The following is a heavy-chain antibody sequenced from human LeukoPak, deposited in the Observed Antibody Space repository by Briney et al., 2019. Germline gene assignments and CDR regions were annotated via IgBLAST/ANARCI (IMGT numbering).Heavy chain of an antibody. CDR1: GGTFSSYA. CDR2: IIPIFGTA. D-gene: IGHD3-22*01. J-gene: IGHJ4*02. V-gene: IGHV1-69*13. CDR3: ARDHDVYYDSSGGKFDY. Sequence: SVKVSCKASGGTFSSYAISWVRQAPGHGLEWMGGIIPIFGTANYAQKFQGRVTITADESTSTAYMELSSLRSEDTAVYYCARDHDVYYDSSGGKFDYWGQGTLVTVSS.